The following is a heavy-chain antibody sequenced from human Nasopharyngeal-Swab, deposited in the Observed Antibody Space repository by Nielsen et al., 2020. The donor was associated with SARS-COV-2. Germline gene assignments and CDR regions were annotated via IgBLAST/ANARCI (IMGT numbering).Heavy chain of an antibody. CDR1: GFTFSSYG. Sequence: GESLKISCAASGFTFSSYGMHWVRQAPGKGLEWVAVISYDGSNKYYADSVEGRFTISRDNSKNTLYLQMNSLRAEDTAVYYCAKEPAMVRGRVHYYYYGMDVWGQGTTVTVSS. D-gene: IGHD3-10*01. CDR3: AKEPAMVRGRVHYYYYGMDV. CDR2: ISYDGSNK. J-gene: IGHJ6*02. V-gene: IGHV3-30*18.